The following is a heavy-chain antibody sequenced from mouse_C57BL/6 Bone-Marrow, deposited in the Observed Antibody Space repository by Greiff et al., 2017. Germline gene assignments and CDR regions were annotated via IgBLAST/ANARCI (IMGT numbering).Heavy chain of an antibody. CDR1: GFTFSSYA. D-gene: IGHD3-2*02. CDR2: ISSGGDYI. Sequence: EVQRVESGEGLVKPGGSLKLSCAASGFTFSSYAMSWVRQTPEKRLEWVAYISSGGDYIYYADTVKGLFTISRDNARNTLYLQMSSLKSEDTAMYYWTRDRGAAQAWYYFDYWGQGTTLTVSS. CDR3: TRDRGAAQAWYYFDY. J-gene: IGHJ2*01. V-gene: IGHV5-9-1*02.